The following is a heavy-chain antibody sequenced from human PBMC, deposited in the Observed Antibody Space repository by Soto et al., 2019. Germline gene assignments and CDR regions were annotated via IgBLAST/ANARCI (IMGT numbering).Heavy chain of an antibody. D-gene: IGHD6-13*01. J-gene: IGHJ6*04. CDR3: ARRPIAAAGRYYYYCMDV. CDR2: IDPSDSYT. Sequence: GESLKISCKGSGYSFTSYWISWVRQMPGKGLEWMGRIDPSDSYTNYSPSFQGHVTISADKSISTAYLQWSSLKASDTAMYYCARRPIAAAGRYYYYCMDVRGKGPTVTVSS. V-gene: IGHV5-10-1*01. CDR1: GYSFTSYW.